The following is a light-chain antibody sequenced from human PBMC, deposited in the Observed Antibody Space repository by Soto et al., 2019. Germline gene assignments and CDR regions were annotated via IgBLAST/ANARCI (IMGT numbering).Light chain of an antibody. Sequence: QSALTQPASVSGSHGQSITSSCTGTSSDVGGYNYVSWYQQHPGKAPKLMIYDVSNRPSGVSNRFSGSKSGNTASLTISGLQAEDEADYYCSSYTSSSTPVVFGGGTNLTVL. CDR3: SSYTSSSTPVV. V-gene: IGLV2-14*01. CDR2: DVS. J-gene: IGLJ2*01. CDR1: SSDVGGYNY.